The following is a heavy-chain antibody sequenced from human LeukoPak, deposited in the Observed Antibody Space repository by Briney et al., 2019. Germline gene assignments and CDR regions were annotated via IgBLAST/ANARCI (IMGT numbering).Heavy chain of an antibody. CDR2: ISSSGSTI. J-gene: IGHJ6*04. CDR1: GFNFRSYG. V-gene: IGHV3-48*04. Sequence: PGGSLRLSCVASGFNFRSYGMNWVRQAPGKGLEWVSYISSSGSTIYYADSVKGRFTISRDNAKNSLYLQMNSLRAEDTAVYYCAELGITMIGGVWGKGTTVTISS. CDR3: AELGITMIGGV. D-gene: IGHD3-10*02.